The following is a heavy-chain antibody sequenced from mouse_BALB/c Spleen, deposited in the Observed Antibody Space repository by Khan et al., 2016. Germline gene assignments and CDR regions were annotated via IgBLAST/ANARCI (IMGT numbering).Heavy chain of an antibody. J-gene: IGHJ3*01. V-gene: IGHV2-9*02. Sequence: QVQLKESGPGLVAPSQSLSITCTVSGFSLTKSGVHWVSLPPGKGLDWLGVIWAGGSTDYNSALMSRLSITKDNSQNQVFLKMNSLQTDDTAMYYCARDDQDYDAWFASWGQGTLVTVSA. CDR3: ARDDQDYDAWFAS. CDR2: IWAGGST. D-gene: IGHD2-4*01. CDR1: GFSLTKSG.